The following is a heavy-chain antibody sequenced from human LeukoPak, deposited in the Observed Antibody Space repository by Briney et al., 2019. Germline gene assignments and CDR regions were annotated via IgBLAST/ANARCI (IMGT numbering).Heavy chain of an antibody. V-gene: IGHV3-23*01. J-gene: IGHJ4*02. CDR1: GFTFRSYA. D-gene: IGHD5-12*01. CDR2: ISGSGGST. CDR3: AKDRIVATITSGYFDY. Sequence: GGSLRLSCAASGFTFRSYAMSWVRQAPGKGLEWVSAISGSGGSTYYADSVKGRFTISRDNSKNTLYLQMNSLRAEDTAVYYCAKDRIVATITSGYFDYWGQGTLVTVSS.